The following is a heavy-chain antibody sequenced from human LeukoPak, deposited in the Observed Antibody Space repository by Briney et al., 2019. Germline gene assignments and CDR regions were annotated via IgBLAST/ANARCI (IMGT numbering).Heavy chain of an antibody. CDR3: ARGGITMVRGRVGMDV. CDR2: INHSGST. D-gene: IGHD3-10*01. V-gene: IGHV4-34*01. Sequence: PSETLSLTCAVYGGSFSEYHWTWIRQPPGKGLEWIGEINHSGSTNSYPSLKSRVTMSVDTSKNQSLLNLRSVTAADTAIYYCARGGITMVRGRVGMDVWGQGTTVTVSS. CDR1: GGSFSEYH. J-gene: IGHJ6*02.